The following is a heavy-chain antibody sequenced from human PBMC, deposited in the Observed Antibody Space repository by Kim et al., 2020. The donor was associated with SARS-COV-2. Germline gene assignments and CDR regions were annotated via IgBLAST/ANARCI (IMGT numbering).Heavy chain of an antibody. V-gene: IGHV3-21*01. J-gene: IGHJ4*02. CDR3: ARSSSSTSLDY. Sequence: IDYAASVKGRFTISRDNAKNSLYLQMNSLRAEDTAVYYCARSSSSTSLDYWGQGTLVTVSS. D-gene: IGHD2-2*01. CDR2: I.